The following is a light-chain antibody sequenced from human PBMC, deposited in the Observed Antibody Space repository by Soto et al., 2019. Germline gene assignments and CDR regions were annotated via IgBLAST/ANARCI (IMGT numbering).Light chain of an antibody. CDR1: QNIDSRY. CDR2: GAS. J-gene: IGKJ2*01. Sequence: EIVLTQSPGSLSLSPGGRATLSCRASQNIDSRYLAWYQQKTGQAPRLLIYGASSRTTGVPDRFSGSGSGTDFTLIISRLEPEDFAVYYCQQYGSSPPYIFGQGTKVDIK. V-gene: IGKV3-20*01. CDR3: QQYGSSPPYI.